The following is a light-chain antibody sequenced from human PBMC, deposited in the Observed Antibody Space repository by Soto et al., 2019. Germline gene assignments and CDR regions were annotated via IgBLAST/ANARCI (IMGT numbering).Light chain of an antibody. J-gene: IGLJ1*01. Sequence: QSVLTQPPSVSGAPGQRVTISCIGSSSNSGAGYDVHWYQQLPGTTPKLLIYGNSNRPSGVPDRFSGSKSGNSASLAITGLQAEDEADYYCQSYDNSLLYVFGTGTKLTVL. CDR2: GNS. CDR1: SSNSGAGYD. CDR3: QSYDNSLLYV. V-gene: IGLV1-40*01.